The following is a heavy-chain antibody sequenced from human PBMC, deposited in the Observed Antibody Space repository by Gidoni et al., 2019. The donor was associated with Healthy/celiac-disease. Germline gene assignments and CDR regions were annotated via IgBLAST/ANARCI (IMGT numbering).Heavy chain of an antibody. CDR1: AFTFSSYA. CDR2: ISGSGGRT. Sequence: EVQLLESGGGLVQPGGSLGLSCAASAFTFSSYAMSGVRQAPGKGVEWGSAISGSGGRTYYADSVKGRFTISRDNSKNTLYLQMNSLRAEDTAVYYCAKDPRRYASGRFDIWGQGTMVTVSS. J-gene: IGHJ3*02. V-gene: IGHV3-23*01. D-gene: IGHD2-15*01. CDR3: AKDPRRYASGRFDI.